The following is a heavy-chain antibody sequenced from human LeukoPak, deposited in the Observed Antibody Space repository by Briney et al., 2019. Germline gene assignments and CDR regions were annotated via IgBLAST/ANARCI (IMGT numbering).Heavy chain of an antibody. Sequence: AGGSLRLSCAASGFTFSSYSISWARQAPGRGLEWVSLISGGAGSTYFAASVKGRFTISRDNSKNTLYLQMNSLRAEDTAVYYCAKEPRHCGGDCFSLLACWGERPLVTVSS. V-gene: IGHV3-23*01. J-gene: IGHJ4*02. CDR1: GFTFSSYS. D-gene: IGHD2-21*02. CDR3: AKEPRHCGGDCFSLLAC. CDR2: ISGGAGST.